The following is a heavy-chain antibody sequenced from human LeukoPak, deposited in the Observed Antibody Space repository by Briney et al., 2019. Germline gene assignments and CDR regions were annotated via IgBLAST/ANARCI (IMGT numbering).Heavy chain of an antibody. D-gene: IGHD1-20*01. V-gene: IGHV1-69*04. Sequence: GASVKVSCKASGGTFSSYAISWVRQAPGQGLEWMGRIIPIFGIANYAQKFQGRVTITADKSTSTAYMELSSLRSEDTAVYYCARAQGVTGDGAFDIWGQGTMVTVSS. CDR3: ARAQGVTGDGAFDI. CDR2: IIPIFGIA. CDR1: GGTFSSYA. J-gene: IGHJ3*02.